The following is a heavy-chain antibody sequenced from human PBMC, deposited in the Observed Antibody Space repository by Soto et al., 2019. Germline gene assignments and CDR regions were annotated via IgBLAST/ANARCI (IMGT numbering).Heavy chain of an antibody. V-gene: IGHV1-3*01. CDR3: ARGDIVVVPAAYLDP. D-gene: IGHD2-2*01. Sequence: QVQLVQSGAEVKKPGASVKVSCKASGYTFTSYAMHWVRQAPGQRLEWMGWINAGNGNTKYSQKFQDRVTITRDTSASTAYMELSSLRSEDTAVYYCARGDIVVVPAAYLDPWGQGTLVTVSS. CDR1: GYTFTSYA. J-gene: IGHJ5*02. CDR2: INAGNGNT.